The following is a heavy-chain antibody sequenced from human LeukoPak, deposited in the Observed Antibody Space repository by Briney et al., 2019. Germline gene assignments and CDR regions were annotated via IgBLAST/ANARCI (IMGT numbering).Heavy chain of an antibody. Sequence: GESLKISCKGSRYIFTDYWIGWVRQMPGKGLEWMGIIYPGDSDTRYSPSFQGQVTISADKSINTAYLQWSSLKASDTAMYYCARLRIRNGPQLWYFDFWGQGTLVTVSS. CDR2: IYPGDSDT. J-gene: IGHJ4*02. D-gene: IGHD5-24*01. V-gene: IGHV5-51*01. CDR3: ARLRIRNGPQLWYFDF. CDR1: RYIFTDYW.